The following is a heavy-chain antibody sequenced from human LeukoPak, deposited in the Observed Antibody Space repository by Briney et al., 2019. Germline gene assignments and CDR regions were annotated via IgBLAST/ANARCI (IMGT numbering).Heavy chain of an antibody. CDR1: GGSFSGYY. CDR3: ATGYSSGWYGYYFDY. V-gene: IGHV4-34*01. J-gene: IGHJ4*02. CDR2: INHSGST. Sequence: SETLSLTCAVYGGSFSGYYWSWIRQPPGKGLEWIGEINHSGSTNYNPSLKSRVTISVDTSKNQFSLKLSSVTAADTAVYYCATGYSSGWYGYYFDYWGQGTLVTVSS. D-gene: IGHD6-19*01.